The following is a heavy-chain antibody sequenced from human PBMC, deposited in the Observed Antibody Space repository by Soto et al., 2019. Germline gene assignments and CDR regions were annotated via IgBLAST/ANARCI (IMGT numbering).Heavy chain of an antibody. CDR2: IVPMIGKV. CDR1: GGTTSSYT. CDR3: ALRTGNWNPLAD. J-gene: IGHJ4*02. V-gene: IGHV1-69*02. Sequence: QVQLVQSGAEVEKPGSSVKVSCKVSGGTTSSYTIGWVRQAPGQGLQWMGNIVPMIGKVDYAQTFQDRVTLTADKSTRTAYMELSRLRSEDTAVYFCALRTGNWNPLADWGQGTPVTVSS. D-gene: IGHD1-1*01.